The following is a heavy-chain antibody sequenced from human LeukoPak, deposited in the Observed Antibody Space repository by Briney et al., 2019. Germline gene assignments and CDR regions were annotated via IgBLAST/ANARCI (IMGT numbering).Heavy chain of an antibody. V-gene: IGHV4-39*01. CDR2: IYYSGST. Sequence: SETLSLTCTVSGGSISSSSYYWGWIRQPPGKGLEWIGSIYYSGSTYYNPSLKSRVTISVDTSKNQFSLKLSSVTAADTAVYYCARSAYDFWSDPYYYYMDVWGKGTTVTVSS. CDR3: ARSAYDFWSDPYYYYMDV. D-gene: IGHD3-3*01. J-gene: IGHJ6*03. CDR1: GGSISSSSYY.